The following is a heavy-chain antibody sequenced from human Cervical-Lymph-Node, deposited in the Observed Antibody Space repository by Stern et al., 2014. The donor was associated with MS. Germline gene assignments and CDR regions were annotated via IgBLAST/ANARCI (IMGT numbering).Heavy chain of an antibody. CDR2: IHESGTT. CDR3: GSGNGWYLH. V-gene: IGHV4-39*01. D-gene: IGHD6-19*01. Sequence: QLQLQESGPGLVKPSETLSLTCTVSGGSISSSTYYWGWIRQPPGKGLEWIGNIHESGTTYYSPSLKSRVTMSVATSTNQFSLRLSSVTAADSAVYYCGSGNGWYLHWGQGTLVTVSS. J-gene: IGHJ4*02. CDR1: GGSISSSTYY.